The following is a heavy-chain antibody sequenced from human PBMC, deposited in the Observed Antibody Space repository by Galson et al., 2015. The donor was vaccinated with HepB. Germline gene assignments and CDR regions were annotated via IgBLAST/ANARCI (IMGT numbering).Heavy chain of an antibody. J-gene: IGHJ4*02. CDR3: TKEVGYGSSLFEY. CDR1: GSNFRNYG. CDR2: INDDASRT. V-gene: IGHV3-23*01. Sequence: SLRLSCAAFGSNFRNYGMSWVRQAPGKGLEWVSTINDDASRTHYADSVKGRFTISRDNSRNTLFLQLNSLRAEDTAVYCCTKEVGYGSSLFEYWGQGTLVTVSS. D-gene: IGHD6-6*01.